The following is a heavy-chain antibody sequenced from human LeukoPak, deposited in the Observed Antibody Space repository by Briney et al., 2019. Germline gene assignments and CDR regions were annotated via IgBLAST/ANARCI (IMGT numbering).Heavy chain of an antibody. J-gene: IGHJ4*02. D-gene: IGHD3-9*01. CDR2: IVGSGGST. CDR3: AKWGDYDILTGYYDSDY. CDR1: GFTFSNYA. V-gene: IGHV3-23*01. Sequence: GASLRLSCAASGFTFSNYAMSWVRQAPGKGLEWVSAIVGSGGSTYYADSVKGRFTISRDNPKNTLYLQMNSLKAEDTAVYYCAKWGDYDILTGYYDSDYWGQGTLVTVSS.